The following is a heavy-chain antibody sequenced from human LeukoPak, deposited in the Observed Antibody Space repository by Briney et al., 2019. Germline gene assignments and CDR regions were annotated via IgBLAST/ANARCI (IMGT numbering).Heavy chain of an antibody. CDR3: ARVTGYMIEDYFDY. CDR2: IYYSGST. J-gene: IGHJ4*02. D-gene: IGHD3-9*01. CDR1: GGSISSYY. V-gene: IGHV4-59*01. Sequence: SETLSITCTVSGGSISSYYWSWIRQPPGKGLEWIEYIYYSGSTNYNPSLKSRVTISVDTSKNQFSLKLRSVTAADTAVYYCARVTGYMIEDYFDYWGQGILVTVSS.